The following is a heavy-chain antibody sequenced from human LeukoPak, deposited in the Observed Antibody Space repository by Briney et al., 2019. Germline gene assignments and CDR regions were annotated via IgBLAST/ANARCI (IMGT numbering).Heavy chain of an antibody. CDR3: AELGITMIGGI. Sequence: GGSLRLSCAASGFTFSSYSMNWVRQPPGKGLEWVSYISSVTSAVYYAESVKGRFTISRDNAKNSLYLQMNSLRAEDTAVYYCAELGITMIGGIWGKGTTVTISS. D-gene: IGHD3-10*02. CDR2: ISSVTSAV. J-gene: IGHJ6*04. CDR1: GFTFSSYS. V-gene: IGHV3-48*01.